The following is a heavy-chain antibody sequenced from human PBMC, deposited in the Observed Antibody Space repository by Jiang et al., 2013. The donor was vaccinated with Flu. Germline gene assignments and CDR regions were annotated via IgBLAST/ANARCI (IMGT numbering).Heavy chain of an antibody. CDR3: ARGPPAAAIPRLFAVYGMDV. D-gene: IGHD2-2*02. J-gene: IGHJ6*02. CDR2: INPSGGST. Sequence: SGAEVKKPGASVKVSCKASGYTFTSYYMHWVRQAPGQGLEWMGIINPSGGSTSYAQKFQGRVTMTRDTSTSTVYMELSSLRSEDTAVYYCARGPPAAAIPRLFAVYGMDVWGQGTTVTVSS. V-gene: IGHV1-46*01. CDR1: GYTFTSYY.